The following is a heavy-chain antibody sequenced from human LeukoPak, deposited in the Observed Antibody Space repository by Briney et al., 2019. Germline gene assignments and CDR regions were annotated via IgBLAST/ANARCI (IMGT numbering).Heavy chain of an antibody. Sequence: PGGSLRLSCAASGFTFSSYWMHWVRQAPGKGLVWVSRINSDGSRTDYADSVKGRFTISRDNAKNTLYLQMNNLRPEDTAVYHCVRAVGDYSDRWGQGTLVTVSS. CDR2: INSDGSRT. V-gene: IGHV3-74*01. J-gene: IGHJ5*02. CDR3: VRAVGDYSDR. D-gene: IGHD4-11*01. CDR1: GFTFSSYW.